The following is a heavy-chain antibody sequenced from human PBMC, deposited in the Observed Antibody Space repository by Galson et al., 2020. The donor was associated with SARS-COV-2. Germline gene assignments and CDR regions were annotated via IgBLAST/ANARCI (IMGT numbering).Heavy chain of an antibody. J-gene: IGHJ4*02. CDR3: ARVRGDWGGVLES. V-gene: IGHV3-7*01. Sequence: GGSLRLSCAASGFIFSDYWMNWIRQTPGKGLEWVAKIKGDGSDKYYVDSVKGRFTISRDNPKNSLFLQMDSLRADDTAVYYCARVRGDWGGVLESWGQGALVTVSS. D-gene: IGHD2-21*02. CDR1: GFIFSDYW. CDR2: IKGDGSDK.